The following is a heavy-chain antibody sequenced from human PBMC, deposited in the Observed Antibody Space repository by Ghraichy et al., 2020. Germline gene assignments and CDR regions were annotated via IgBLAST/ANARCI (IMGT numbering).Heavy chain of an antibody. V-gene: IGHV4-59*01. Sequence: SETLSLTCTVSGGSISSYYWSWIRQPPVKGLEWIGYIYYSGSTNYNPSLKSRVTISVDTSKNQFSLKLSSVTAADTAVYYCARDNLYYFDYWGQGTLVTVSS. CDR3: ARDNLYYFDY. J-gene: IGHJ4*02. CDR1: GGSISSYY. CDR2: IYYSGST.